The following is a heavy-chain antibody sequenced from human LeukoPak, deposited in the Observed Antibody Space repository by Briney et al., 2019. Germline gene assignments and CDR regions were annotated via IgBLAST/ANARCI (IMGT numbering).Heavy chain of an antibody. CDR1: GGSISNYF. CDR2: IYYSGST. V-gene: IGHV4-59*06. Sequence: PSETLSLTCNVSGGSISNYFWSWIRQPPGRGLEWIGYIYYSGSTYYNPSLKSRVTISVDTSKNQFSLKLSSVTAADTAVYYCASRLKESWFDPWGQGTLVTVSS. J-gene: IGHJ5*02. CDR3: ASRLKESWFDP. D-gene: IGHD6-13*01.